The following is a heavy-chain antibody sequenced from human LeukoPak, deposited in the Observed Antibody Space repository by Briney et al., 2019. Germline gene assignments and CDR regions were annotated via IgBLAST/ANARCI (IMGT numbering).Heavy chain of an antibody. CDR3: AKEGPHRGSYYLNFDY. CDR2: IKPDGSEE. CDR1: GFTFSSSW. V-gene: IGHV3-7*03. D-gene: IGHD1-26*01. Sequence: PGGSLRLSCAASGFTFSSSWMSWVRQAPEKGLEWVANIKPDGSEEHSVDSVKGRFTISRDNAKNSLYLQMNSLRAEDTAIYYCAKEGPHRGSYYLNFDYWGQGTLVTVSS. J-gene: IGHJ4*02.